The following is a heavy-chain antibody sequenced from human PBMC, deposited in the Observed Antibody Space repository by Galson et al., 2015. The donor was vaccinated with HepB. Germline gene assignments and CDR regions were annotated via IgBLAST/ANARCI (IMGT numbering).Heavy chain of an antibody. CDR2: LYSGCSS. D-gene: IGHD2-21*01. J-gene: IGHJ6*02. CDR1: GFTVSIYY. V-gene: IGHV3-53*04. Sequence: SLRLSCAASGFTVSIYYMNWVRQAPGKGLEWVSVLYSGCSSNYADSVKGRFTISRHESKNTVYLQMNSLRPDDTAMYYCARGAPSLQAMDVWGQGTTVTVSS. CDR3: ARGAPSLQAMDV.